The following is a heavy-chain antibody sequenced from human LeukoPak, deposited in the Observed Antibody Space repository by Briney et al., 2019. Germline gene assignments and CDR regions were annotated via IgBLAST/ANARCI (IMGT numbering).Heavy chain of an antibody. CDR1: GFTFSGYW. Sequence: GGSLRLSCAASGFTFSGYWMTWVRQAPGKGLEWVANIKRDGSEKYYMDSVKGRFTISRDNAKNSLYLQMNSLRAEDTAVYYCARPPNIAAAGQDWGQGTLVTVSS. J-gene: IGHJ4*02. CDR2: IKRDGSEK. D-gene: IGHD6-13*01. V-gene: IGHV3-7*01. CDR3: ARPPNIAAAGQD.